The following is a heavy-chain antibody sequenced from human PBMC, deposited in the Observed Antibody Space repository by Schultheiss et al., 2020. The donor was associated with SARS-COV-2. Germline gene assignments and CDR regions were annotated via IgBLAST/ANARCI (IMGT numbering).Heavy chain of an antibody. V-gene: IGHV4-59*01. J-gene: IGHJ5*02. CDR3: ARDRGQPSEDWFDP. Sequence: GSLRLSCSASGFTFSSYAMHWVRQAPGKGLEWIGYIYYSGSTYYNPSLKSRVTISVDTSKNQFSLKLSSVTAADTAVYYCARDRGQPSEDWFDPWGQGTLVTVSS. CDR1: GFTFSSYA. CDR2: IYYSGST. D-gene: IGHD3-10*01.